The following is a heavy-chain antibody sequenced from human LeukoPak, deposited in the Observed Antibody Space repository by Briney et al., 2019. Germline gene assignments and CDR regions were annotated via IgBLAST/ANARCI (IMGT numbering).Heavy chain of an antibody. V-gene: IGHV3-49*03. J-gene: IGHJ4*02. CDR1: EFTFGDSA. Sequence: GGSLRLPCPPSEFTFGDSAMSCFGQAPGRGLEWVGFIRSRTYGGTPEYAASVKGRFAISRDYSKSIAYLQMNSLKTEDTAVYYCTRDTSAPYYWGQGTLVTVSS. D-gene: IGHD3-10*01. CDR3: TRDTSAPYY. CDR2: IRSRTYGGTP.